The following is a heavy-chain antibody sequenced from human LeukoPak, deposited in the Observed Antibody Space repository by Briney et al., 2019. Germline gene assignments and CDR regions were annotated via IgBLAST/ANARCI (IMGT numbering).Heavy chain of an antibody. CDR3: ARDSTYGQKFGY. CDR2: ISSSSYI. D-gene: IGHD2-2*01. J-gene: IGHJ4*02. CDR1: GFTFSSHG. Sequence: GGSLRLSCAASGFTFSSHGMHWVRQAPGKGLEWVSSISSSSYIYYADSVKGRFTISRDNAKNSLYLQMNSLRAEDTAVYYCARDSTYGQKFGYWGQGTLVTVSS. V-gene: IGHV3-21*01.